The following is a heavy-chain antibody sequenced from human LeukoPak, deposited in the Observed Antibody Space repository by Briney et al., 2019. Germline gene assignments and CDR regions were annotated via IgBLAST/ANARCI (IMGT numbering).Heavy chain of an antibody. CDR1: GGTFSSYA. CDR2: IIPIFGTA. Sequence: ASVEVSCKASGGTFSSYAISWVRQAPGQGLEWMGGIIPIFGTANYAQKFQGRVTITADESTSTAYMELSSLRSEDTAVYYCAMALTGYCSSTSCYYYYGMDVWGKGTTVTVSS. J-gene: IGHJ6*04. D-gene: IGHD2-2*01. V-gene: IGHV1-69*13. CDR3: AMALTGYCSSTSCYYYYGMDV.